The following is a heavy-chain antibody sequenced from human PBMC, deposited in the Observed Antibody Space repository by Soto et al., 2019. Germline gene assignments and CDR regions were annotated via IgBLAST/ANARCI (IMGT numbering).Heavy chain of an antibody. Sequence: EVQLLESGGGLVQPGGSLRLSCAASGFTFSSFAMGWVRQAPGKGLEWVSGIRASGGSTYYADSVKGRFTISRDNSKNTLYLQMNSLRAEDTAVYYCAKDCSITSCYPYYMDVWGNGTTVTVSS. CDR2: IRASGGST. V-gene: IGHV3-23*01. CDR3: AKDCSITSCYPYYMDV. D-gene: IGHD2-2*01. CDR1: GFTFSSFA. J-gene: IGHJ6*03.